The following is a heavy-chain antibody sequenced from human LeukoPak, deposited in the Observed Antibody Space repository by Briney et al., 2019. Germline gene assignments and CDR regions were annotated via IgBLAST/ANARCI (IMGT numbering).Heavy chain of an antibody. V-gene: IGHV4-39*01. CDR2: LYYSGST. CDR1: GGSISSSSYY. D-gene: IGHD3-10*01. CDR3: ARPSNYYGSGSYGY. Sequence: KPSETLSLTCTVSGGSISSSSYYWGWIRQPPGKGLEWIGSLYYSGSTYYNPSLKSRVTISVDTSKNQFSLKLSSVTAADTAVYYCARPSNYYGSGSYGYWGQGTLVTVSS. J-gene: IGHJ4*02.